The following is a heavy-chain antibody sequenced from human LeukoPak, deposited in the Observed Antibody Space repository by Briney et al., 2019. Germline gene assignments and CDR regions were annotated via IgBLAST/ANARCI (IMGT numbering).Heavy chain of an antibody. Sequence: GESLKISCQGSGYSFTNSWIGWVRQMPGKGLEWMGIIYPGDSDTRYSPSFQGQVTISADKSISTAYLQWSSLKASDTAMYYCARLVKDCTSTSCYGTGYMDVWGRGTTVTISS. J-gene: IGHJ6*03. CDR3: ARLVKDCTSTSCYGTGYMDV. CDR1: GYSFTNSW. CDR2: IYPGDSDT. D-gene: IGHD2-2*01. V-gene: IGHV5-51*01.